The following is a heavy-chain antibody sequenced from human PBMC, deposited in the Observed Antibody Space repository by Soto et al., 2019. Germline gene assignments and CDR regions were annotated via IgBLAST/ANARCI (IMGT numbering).Heavy chain of an antibody. CDR3: AIPWGSGNYDRFPSAFDI. Sequence: SDTLCLTCTVSGGSISGILYYWGWIRQPPGKGLEWIGSIHNRGNTNYNPSLKSRVIISVDSSKNQFSMRLSSVTAADAAVYYCAIPWGSGNYDRFPSAFDIWGQGTMVTVSS. CDR1: GGSISGILYY. V-gene: IGHV4-39*01. CDR2: IHNRGNT. D-gene: IGHD1-26*01. J-gene: IGHJ3*02.